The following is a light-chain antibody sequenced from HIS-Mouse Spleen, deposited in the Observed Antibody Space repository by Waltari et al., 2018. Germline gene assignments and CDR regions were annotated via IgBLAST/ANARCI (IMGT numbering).Light chain of an antibody. CDR1: ALPKKY. V-gene: IGLV3-10*01. CDR2: EDS. J-gene: IGLJ2*01. CDR3: YSTDSSGNHRV. Sequence: SYELTQPPSGSVSPCQTARITCSGDALPKKYAYSYQQKSGQAPVLVIYEDSKRPSGIPERFSGSSSGTMATLTISGAQVEDEADYYCYSTDSSGNHRVFGGGTKLTVL.